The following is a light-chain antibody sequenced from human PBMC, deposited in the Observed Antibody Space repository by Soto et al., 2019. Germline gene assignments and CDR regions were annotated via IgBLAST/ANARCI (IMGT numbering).Light chain of an antibody. J-gene: IGKJ4*01. CDR1: HTVSGSY. CDR2: GAS. Sequence: ENVLTQSPGTLSLSPGERATLSCRASHTVSGSYVAWYQQKPGQTPRLLIYGASSRATGIPARFSGSGSGTDFTLTISRLEPEDVAVYHCQQYGDSPLTSDVGTKVEIK. V-gene: IGKV3-20*01. CDR3: QQYGDSPLT.